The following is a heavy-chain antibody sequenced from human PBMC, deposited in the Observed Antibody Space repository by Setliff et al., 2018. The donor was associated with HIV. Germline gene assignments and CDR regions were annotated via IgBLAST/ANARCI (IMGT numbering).Heavy chain of an antibody. CDR3: ARLIHTGLLYFDY. D-gene: IGHD2-8*02. Sequence: ETLSLTCFVSGVSISGHFWGWIRQPPGKGLEWVGYIYTSGTTEYNPSLDSRVTISVDTSRDQFSLNLRSVTAADTALYFCARLIHTGLLYFDYWGLGMLVTVSS. CDR2: IYTSGTT. CDR1: GVSISGHF. J-gene: IGHJ4*02. V-gene: IGHV4-4*09.